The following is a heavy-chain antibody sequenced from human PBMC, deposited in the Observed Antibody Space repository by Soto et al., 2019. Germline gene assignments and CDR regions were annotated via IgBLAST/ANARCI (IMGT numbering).Heavy chain of an antibody. D-gene: IGHD7-27*01. V-gene: IGHV4-30-4*01. J-gene: IGHJ5*01. CDR3: ARGRYCLTGRCFPNWFDS. Sequence: LSLTYSVSGDSISNLDYFWAWIRQHPGQALEYIGYIYKSATTYYNPSFESRVAISVDTSKSQFSLNVTSVTAADTAVYFCARGRYCLTGRCFPNWFDSWGQGALVTVSS. CDR1: GDSISNLDYF. CDR2: IYKSATT.